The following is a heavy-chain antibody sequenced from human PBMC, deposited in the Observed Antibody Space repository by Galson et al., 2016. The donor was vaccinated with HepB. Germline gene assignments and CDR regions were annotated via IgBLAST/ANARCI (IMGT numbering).Heavy chain of an antibody. CDR2: ISAENGNT. CDR3: ARGHCTRTNCYWNFDH. V-gene: IGHV1-18*01. CDR1: GYSFTNYA. Sequence: SVKVSCKASGYSFTNYAITWVRQAPGQGLEWMGWISAENGNTNYKQSLRDRVTMTMDTSTSTAYMELGSLRSDDTAVYYCARGHCTRTNCYWNFDHWGQGTLVTVSS. J-gene: IGHJ4*02. D-gene: IGHD2-2*01.